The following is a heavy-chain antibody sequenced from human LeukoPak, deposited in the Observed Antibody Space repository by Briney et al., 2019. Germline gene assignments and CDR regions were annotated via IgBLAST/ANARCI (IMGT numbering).Heavy chain of an antibody. J-gene: IGHJ5*02. CDR2: IDPSESYT. CDR3: ARHHSSNWRGFDP. D-gene: IGHD6-13*01. Sequence: GESLKISCKGSGYSLTSYWITWVRQMPGKGLEWMGRIDPSESYTNYSPYFQGHVTISADKSISTAYLQWSSLKASDTATYYCARHHSSNWRGFDPWGQGTLVTVSS. CDR1: GYSLTSYW. V-gene: IGHV5-10-1*01.